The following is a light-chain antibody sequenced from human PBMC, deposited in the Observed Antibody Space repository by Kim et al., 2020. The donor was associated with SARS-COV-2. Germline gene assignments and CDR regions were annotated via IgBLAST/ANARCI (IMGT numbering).Light chain of an antibody. Sequence: VCPGQTATITCSAGKLGKKYASWYQQRPGQSPILVIFQDNKRPSGIPERFSGSNSGNTATLTISGTQTMDEADYYCQAWDSSTVVFGGGTQLTVL. CDR2: QDN. CDR3: QAWDSSTVV. J-gene: IGLJ2*01. CDR1: KLGKKY. V-gene: IGLV3-1*01.